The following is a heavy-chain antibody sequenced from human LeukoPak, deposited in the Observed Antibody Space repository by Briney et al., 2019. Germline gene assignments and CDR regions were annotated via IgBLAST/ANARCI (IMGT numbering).Heavy chain of an antibody. V-gene: IGHV3-23*01. CDR3: AKGSRTDYDTNGYYDYFDY. Sequence: GGSLRLSCVGSGFTFSTYGMSWVRQAPGKGLEWVAAIGDSGERTYYADSVKGRFTISRDNSKNTLYMQMNSLRAEDTALYYCAKGSRTDYDTNGYYDYFDYWGQGTLVTVSS. J-gene: IGHJ4*02. CDR2: IGDSGERT. D-gene: IGHD3-22*01. CDR1: GFTFSTYG.